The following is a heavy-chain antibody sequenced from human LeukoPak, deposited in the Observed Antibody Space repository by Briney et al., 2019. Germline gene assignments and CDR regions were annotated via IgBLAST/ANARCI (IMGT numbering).Heavy chain of an antibody. CDR3: ARDAVTGDFDY. CDR2: IYTSGST. J-gene: IGHJ4*02. Sequence: PSETLSLACTVSGGSISSYYWSWIRQPAGKGLEWIGRIYTSGSTNYNPSLKSRVTMSVDTSKNQFSLKLGSVTAADTAVYYCARDAVTGDFDYWGQGTLVTVSS. V-gene: IGHV4-4*07. CDR1: GGSISSYY. D-gene: IGHD1-14*01.